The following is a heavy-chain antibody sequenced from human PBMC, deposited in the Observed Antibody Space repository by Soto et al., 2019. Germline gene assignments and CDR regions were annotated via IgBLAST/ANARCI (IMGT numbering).Heavy chain of an antibody. CDR1: GFTFSRSG. CDR3: ARPRLEGAGIWEAFDI. V-gene: IGHV3-30*03. J-gene: IGHJ3*02. Sequence: GGSLRLSCAASGFTFSRSGVHWVHQAPGRGLEWLAAISYDGSSKYYGDSIKGRFAISRDNSKNTVFLLMNSLISEDTAEYYCARPRLEGAGIWEAFDIWGQGTVVTVSS. D-gene: IGHD6-19*01. CDR2: ISYDGSSK.